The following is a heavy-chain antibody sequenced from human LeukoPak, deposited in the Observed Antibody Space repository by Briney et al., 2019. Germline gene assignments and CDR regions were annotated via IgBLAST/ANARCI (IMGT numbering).Heavy chain of an antibody. J-gene: IGHJ5*02. CDR1: GGSISSGGYY. CDR3: ARDLRTTPFDP. CDR2: IYTSGST. D-gene: IGHD1-7*01. Sequence: SETLSLTCTVSGGSISSGGYYWSWIRQPAGKGLEWIGRIYTSGSTNYNPSLKSRVTMSVDTSKNQFSLKLSSVTAADTAVYYCARDLRTTPFDPWGQGTLVTVSS. V-gene: IGHV4-61*02.